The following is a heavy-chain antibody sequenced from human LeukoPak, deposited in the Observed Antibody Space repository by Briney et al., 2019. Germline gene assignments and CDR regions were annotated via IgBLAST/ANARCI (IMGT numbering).Heavy chain of an antibody. CDR2: INHRGST. CDR3: ARGPLCSSTSCYGDAFDS. V-gene: IGHV4-34*01. CDR1: GGSFSGYY. J-gene: IGHJ3*02. Sequence: PSETLSLTCAVYGGSFSGYYWSWIRQPPGKGLEWIGEINHRGSTNYNPSLKSRVTISVDTSKNQFSLKLSSVTAADTAVYYCARGPLCSSTSCYGDAFDSGGQGTMVTVSA. D-gene: IGHD2-2*01.